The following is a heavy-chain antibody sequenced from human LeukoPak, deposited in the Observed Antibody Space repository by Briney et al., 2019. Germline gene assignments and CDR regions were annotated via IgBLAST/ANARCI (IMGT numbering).Heavy chain of an antibody. V-gene: IGHV3-23*01. CDR3: ATDYFGSVSYCS. J-gene: IGHJ6*01. CDR1: GFTFKSYG. Sequence: GGSLRLSCAASGFTFKSYGMCWVRQAPGKGLEWVSVIHINGGNTYYAESVKGRFTISRDNSKNTLYLQMNSLRAESTALYYCATDYFGSVSYCSGGQGSIVAIFS. CDR2: IHINGGNT. D-gene: IGHD3-10*01.